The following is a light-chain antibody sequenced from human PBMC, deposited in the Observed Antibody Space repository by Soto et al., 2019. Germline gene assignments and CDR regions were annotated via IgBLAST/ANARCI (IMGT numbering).Light chain of an antibody. V-gene: IGKV1-5*01. J-gene: IGKJ2*01. CDR1: QNLGKW. Sequence: IQLTQSPSIVSASVGDRVAITCRASQNLGKWLAWYQHKAGKAPKLLVFDASNLQDGVPSRFSGTGSGTEFTLTISGLQTDDFGTYYFQQYERSYSFVQGTTVDIK. CDR3: QQYERSYS. CDR2: DAS.